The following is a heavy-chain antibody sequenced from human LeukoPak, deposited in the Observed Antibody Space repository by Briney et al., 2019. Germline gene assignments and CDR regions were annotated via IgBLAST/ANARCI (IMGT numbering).Heavy chain of an antibody. V-gene: IGHV1-69*13. J-gene: IGHJ4*02. Sequence: ASVKVSCKASGGTFSSYAISWVRQAPGQGLEWMGGIIPIFGTANYAQKFQGRVTITADESTSTAYMKLSSLRSEDTAVYYCARDVDTAMTRNAYYFDYWAREPWSPSPQ. CDR2: IIPIFGTA. D-gene: IGHD5-18*01. CDR3: ARDVDTAMTRNAYYFDY. CDR1: GGTFSSYA.